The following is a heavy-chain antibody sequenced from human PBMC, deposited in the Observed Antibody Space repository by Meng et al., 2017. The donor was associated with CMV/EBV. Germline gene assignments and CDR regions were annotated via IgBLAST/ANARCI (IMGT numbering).Heavy chain of an antibody. CDR1: GGSISSSSYY. CDR2: IYYSGST. Sequence: SETLSLTCTVSGGSISSSSYYWGWIRQPPGKGLEWIGSIYYSGSTYYNPSLKSRVTISVDTSKNQFSLKLSSVTAADTAVYYCARHSSMRLSCWFDPWGQRTLVTVSS. J-gene: IGHJ5*02. D-gene: IGHD3-16*02. CDR3: ARHSSMRLSCWFDP. V-gene: IGHV4-39*01.